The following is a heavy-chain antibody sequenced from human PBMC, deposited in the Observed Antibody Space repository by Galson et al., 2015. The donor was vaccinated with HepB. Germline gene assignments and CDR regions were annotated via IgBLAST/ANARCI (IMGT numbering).Heavy chain of an antibody. D-gene: IGHD3-22*01. CDR2: ISSSSSYI. CDR1: GFTFSSYS. Sequence: SLRLSCAASGFTFSSYSMNWVRQAPGKGLEWVSSISSSSSYIYYADSVKGRFTISRDNAKNSLYLQMNSLRAEDTAVYYCARDLYYYDSSGYADNAFDIWGQGTMVTVSS. CDR3: ARDLYYYDSSGYADNAFDI. V-gene: IGHV3-21*01. J-gene: IGHJ3*02.